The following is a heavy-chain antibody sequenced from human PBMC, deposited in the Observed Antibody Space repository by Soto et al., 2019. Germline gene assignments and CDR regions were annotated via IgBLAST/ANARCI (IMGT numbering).Heavy chain of an antibody. Sequence: ASVKVSCKASGYTFTGYYMHWVRQDPGQGLEWMGWINPNSGGTNYAQKFQGWVTMTRDTSISTAYMELSRLRSDDTAVYYCAKFLQLWLLSYFDYWGQGTLVTVSS. V-gene: IGHV1-2*04. CDR1: GYTFTGYY. CDR2: INPNSGGT. J-gene: IGHJ4*02. D-gene: IGHD5-18*01. CDR3: AKFLQLWLLSYFDY.